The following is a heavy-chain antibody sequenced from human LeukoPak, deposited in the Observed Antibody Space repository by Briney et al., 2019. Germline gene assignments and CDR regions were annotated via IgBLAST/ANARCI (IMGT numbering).Heavy chain of an antibody. CDR1: GYSLTSYW. Sequence: GESLKISCKGSGYSLTSYWIGWVRQMPGRGLEWMGIIYPGDSDTRYSPSFQGQVTISADKSISTAYLQWSSLKASDTAMYYCARRNPGGYDGFDPWGQGTLVTVSS. J-gene: IGHJ5*02. D-gene: IGHD5-12*01. CDR3: ARRNPGGYDGFDP. V-gene: IGHV5-51*01. CDR2: IYPGDSDT.